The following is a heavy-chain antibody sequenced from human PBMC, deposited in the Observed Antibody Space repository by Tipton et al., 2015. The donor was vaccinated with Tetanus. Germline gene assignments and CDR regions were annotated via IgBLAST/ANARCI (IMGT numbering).Heavy chain of an antibody. CDR1: GFTFDDYT. D-gene: IGHD1-26*01. Sequence: SLRLSCAASGFTFDDYTMHWVRQAPGKGLAWVSLISWDGGSTYYADSVKGRFTISRDNSKNSLYLQMNSLRTEDTALYYCAKDIQWRPPIVGAALGAFDIWGQGTMVTVSS. CDR3: AKDIQWRPPIVGAALGAFDI. J-gene: IGHJ3*02. V-gene: IGHV3-43*01. CDR2: ISWDGGST.